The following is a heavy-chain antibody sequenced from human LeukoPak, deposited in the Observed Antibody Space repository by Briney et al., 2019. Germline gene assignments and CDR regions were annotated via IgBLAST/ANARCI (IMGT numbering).Heavy chain of an antibody. V-gene: IGHV1-2*02. Sequence: ASVKVSCKASGYTFTGYYMHWVQQAPGQGLEWMGWINPNSGGTNYAQKFQGRVTMTRDTSISTAYMELSRLRSDDTAVYYCARLGYCSSTSCYRPGYYYYYMDVWGKGTTVTVSS. CDR2: INPNSGGT. CDR3: ARLGYCSSTSCYRPGYYYYYMDV. J-gene: IGHJ6*03. CDR1: GYTFTGYY. D-gene: IGHD2-2*02.